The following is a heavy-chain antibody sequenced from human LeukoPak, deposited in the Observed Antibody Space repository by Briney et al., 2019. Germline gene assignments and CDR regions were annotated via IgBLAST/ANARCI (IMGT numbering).Heavy chain of an antibody. Sequence: GGSLRLSCAASGFTFSSYAMSWVRQAPGKGLEWVSAISGSGGSTYYADSVKGRFTISRDNSKNTLYLQMNSLRAEDTAVYYCAKDVARLMTTGLAVDYWGQGTLVTVSS. CDR2: ISGSGGST. CDR1: GFTFSSYA. D-gene: IGHD4-11*01. CDR3: AKDVARLMTTGLAVDY. V-gene: IGHV3-23*01. J-gene: IGHJ4*02.